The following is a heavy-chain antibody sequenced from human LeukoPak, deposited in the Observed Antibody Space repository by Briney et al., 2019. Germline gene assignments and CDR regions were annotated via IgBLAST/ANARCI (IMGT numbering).Heavy chain of an antibody. V-gene: IGHV3-48*04. Sequence: SGGSLRLSCAASGFTFSSYSMNWVRQAPGKGLEWVSYISSSSSTIYYADSVKGRFTISRDNAKNSLYLQMNSLRAEDTAVYYCARGIVATIRSGFDYWGQGTLVTVSS. CDR2: ISSSSSTI. CDR1: GFTFSSYS. D-gene: IGHD5-12*01. J-gene: IGHJ4*02. CDR3: ARGIVATIRSGFDY.